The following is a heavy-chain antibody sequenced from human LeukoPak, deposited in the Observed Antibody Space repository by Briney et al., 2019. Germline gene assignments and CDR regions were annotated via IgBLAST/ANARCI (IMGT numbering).Heavy chain of an antibody. CDR1: GGSISSSSYY. D-gene: IGHD3/OR15-3a*01. Sequence: SETLSLTCTVSGGSISSSSYYWGWIRQPPGKGLEWIGSIYYSGSTYYNPSLKSRVTMSVDTSKNQFSLKLSSVTAADTAVYYCARQEIGLRSFDPWGQGTLVTVSS. J-gene: IGHJ5*02. CDR2: IYYSGST. CDR3: ARQEIGLRSFDP. V-gene: IGHV4-39*07.